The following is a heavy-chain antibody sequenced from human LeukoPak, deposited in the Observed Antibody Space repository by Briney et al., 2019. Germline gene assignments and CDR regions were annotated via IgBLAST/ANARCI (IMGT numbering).Heavy chain of an antibody. CDR1: GFTFSNYW. Sequence: GGSLRLSCAASGFTFSNYWMHWVRQAPGKGLVWVSRINSDGSSTRYADSVKGRFTISRGNAKNPLYLQMNSLRAEDTAVYYCGRELDWLPTLDYWGQGTLVTVSS. CDR2: INSDGSST. CDR3: GRELDWLPTLDY. V-gene: IGHV3-74*01. D-gene: IGHD3-9*01. J-gene: IGHJ4*02.